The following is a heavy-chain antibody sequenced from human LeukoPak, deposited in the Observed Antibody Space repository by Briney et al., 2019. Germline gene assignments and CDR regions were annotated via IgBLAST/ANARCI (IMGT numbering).Heavy chain of an antibody. CDR3: ARASHSYDINGWVPFDY. V-gene: IGHV4-61*02. CDR2: IYTSGST. Sequence: SETLSLTCTVSGNSISSGDNYWSWIRQPAGKGLEWIGRIYTSGSTNYNPSLKSRVTISGDTSKNQFSLRLSSVTAADTAVYYCARASHSYDINGWVPFDYWGQGTLVTVSS. D-gene: IGHD3-22*01. J-gene: IGHJ4*02. CDR1: GNSISSGDNY.